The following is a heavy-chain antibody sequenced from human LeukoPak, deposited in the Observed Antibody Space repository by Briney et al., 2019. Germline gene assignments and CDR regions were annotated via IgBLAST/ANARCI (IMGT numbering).Heavy chain of an antibody. Sequence: AASVKVSCKASGYTFTGYYMHWVRQAPGQGLEWMGRIIPIFGTANYAQKFQGRVTITTDESTSTAYMELCSLRSEDTAVYYCARGPIPHTRDIELWGQGTLVTVSS. CDR3: ARGPIPHTRDIEL. D-gene: IGHD1-14*01. V-gene: IGHV1-69*05. CDR2: IIPIFGTA. J-gene: IGHJ4*02. CDR1: GYTFTGYY.